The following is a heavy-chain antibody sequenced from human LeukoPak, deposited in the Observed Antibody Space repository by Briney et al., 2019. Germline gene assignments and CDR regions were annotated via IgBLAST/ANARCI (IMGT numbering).Heavy chain of an antibody. CDR3: TRDLYYDFWSGFDY. Sequence: GGSLRLSCTTSGFTFGDYAMSWGRQAPGKGLEWVGFIRSKAYGGTTEYAASVKGRFTISRDDSKSIAYLQMNSLKTEDTAVYYCTRDLYYDFWSGFDYWGQGTLVTVSS. CDR1: GFTFGDYA. V-gene: IGHV3-49*04. J-gene: IGHJ4*02. CDR2: IRSKAYGGTT. D-gene: IGHD3-3*01.